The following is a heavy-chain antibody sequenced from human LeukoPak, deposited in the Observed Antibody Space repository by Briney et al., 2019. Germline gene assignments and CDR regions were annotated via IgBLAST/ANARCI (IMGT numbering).Heavy chain of an antibody. J-gene: IGHJ6*02. Sequence: SETLSLTCTVSGGSISGYYWSWIRQPAGKGLEWIGRIYTSGSTNYNPSLKSRVTMSVDTSKNQFSLKLSSVTAADTAVYYCARGCSSTSCWLRMDVWGQGTTVTVSS. CDR3: ARGCSSTSCWLRMDV. V-gene: IGHV4-4*07. D-gene: IGHD2-2*01. CDR1: GGSISGYY. CDR2: IYTSGST.